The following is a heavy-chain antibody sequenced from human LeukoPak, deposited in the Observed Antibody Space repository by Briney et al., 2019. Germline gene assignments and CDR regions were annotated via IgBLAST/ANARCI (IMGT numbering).Heavy chain of an antibody. D-gene: IGHD1-26*01. CDR1: GYTFTGYY. CDR2: VIPNSGGT. V-gene: IGHV1-2*06. CDR3: ARGSGSRPY. J-gene: IGHJ4*02. Sequence: ASVKVSCKPSGYTFTGYYIHWVRQAPGQGLEWMGRVIPNSGGTNYAQKFQGRVTMTRDTSINTAYMELSSLRSEDTAVYYCARGSGSRPYWGQGTLVTVSS.